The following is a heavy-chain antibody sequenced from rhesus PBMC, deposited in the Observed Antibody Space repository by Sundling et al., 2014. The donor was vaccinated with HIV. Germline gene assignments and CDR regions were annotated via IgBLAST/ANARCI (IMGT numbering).Heavy chain of an antibody. Sequence: QVQLQESGPGLVKPSETLSLTCGVSGYSISSGYGWSWIRQPPGKGLEWIGYIGGASGRTDYNPSLKSRVTISQDTSKNQFSLKLSSVTAADTAVYYCARVILAGTLFDYWGQGVLVTASS. V-gene: IGHV4-127*01. D-gene: IGHD1-1*01. CDR2: IGGASGRT. CDR3: ARVILAGTLFDY. CDR1: GYSISSGYG. J-gene: IGHJ4*01.